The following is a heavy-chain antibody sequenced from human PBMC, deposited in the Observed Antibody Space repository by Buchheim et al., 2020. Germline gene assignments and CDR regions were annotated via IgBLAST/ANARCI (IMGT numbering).Heavy chain of an antibody. CDR3: AGGTFSLGIDS. V-gene: IGHV6-1*01. D-gene: IGHD3-16*01. Sequence: QVQLQQSGPGLVKPSQTLSLTCAISGDSVSSNSGAWSWIRYSPSRGLEWLGRTYYRSKWYNNYAVSVRSRITINPDTSRNRFSLQLNSVTPEDTAVYYCAGGTFSLGIDSWGQGTL. CDR2: TYYRSKWYN. J-gene: IGHJ4*02. CDR1: GDSVSSNSGA.